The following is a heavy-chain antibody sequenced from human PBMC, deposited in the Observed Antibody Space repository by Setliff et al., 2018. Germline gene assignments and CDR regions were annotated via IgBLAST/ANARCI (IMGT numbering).Heavy chain of an antibody. CDR3: ARDRWKVIVNRGDDAFDL. CDR2: IKEDGSEK. V-gene: IGHV3-7*01. CDR1: GFTFSNYA. J-gene: IGHJ3*01. Sequence: GSLRLSCAASGFTFSNYAMSWVRRAPGKGLAWVANIKEDGSEKYYVDSVKGRFTISRDNAKNSLDLQMNNLRDEDTAVYYCARDRWKVIVNRGDDAFDLWGQGTMVTVSS. D-gene: IGHD3-22*01.